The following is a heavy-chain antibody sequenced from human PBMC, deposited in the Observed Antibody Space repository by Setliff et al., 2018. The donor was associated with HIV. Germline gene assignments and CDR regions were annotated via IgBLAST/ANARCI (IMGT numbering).Heavy chain of an antibody. CDR3: AREFVSIMITFGGVIVSYFDY. CDR2: IYTSRGT. V-gene: IGHV4-4*09. CDR1: GGSISGYH. J-gene: IGHJ4*02. Sequence: PSETLSLTCTVSGGSISGYHWNWLRQTPGKGLEWIGYIYTSRGTNYNHSLRTRVIISVDTSNQFSLKLSSVTAADTAVYYCAREFVSIMITFGGVIVSYFDYWGQGTLVTVSS. D-gene: IGHD3-16*02.